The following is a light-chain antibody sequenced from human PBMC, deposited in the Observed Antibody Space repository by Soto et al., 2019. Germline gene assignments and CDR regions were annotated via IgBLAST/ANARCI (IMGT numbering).Light chain of an antibody. CDR2: AAS. CDR3: QQSYSTPRT. J-gene: IGKJ1*01. V-gene: IGKV1-39*01. Sequence: DIQMTQSPSSLSASVGDRVTITCRASQSISSYLNWYQQKPGKAPKLLIYAASILHSGVPSRFSGSGSGTDFTLTISSLPPEDFATYSCQQSYSTPRTFGQGTKVEIK. CDR1: QSISSY.